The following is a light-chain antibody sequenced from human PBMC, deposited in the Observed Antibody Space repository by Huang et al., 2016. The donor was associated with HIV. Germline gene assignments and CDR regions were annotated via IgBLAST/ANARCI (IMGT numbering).Light chain of an antibody. J-gene: IGKJ2*01. V-gene: IGKV3-15*01. CDR3: QQYNNKWYT. Sequence: EIVMTQSPATLSVSPGERVTLPCRASQSVSSYLSWYQQKPGQAPRLLIYGASTRATGTPARFSGSGSGTQFTLTISSLQSEDFALYFCQQYNNKWYTFGQGTKLEMK. CDR2: GAS. CDR1: QSVSSY.